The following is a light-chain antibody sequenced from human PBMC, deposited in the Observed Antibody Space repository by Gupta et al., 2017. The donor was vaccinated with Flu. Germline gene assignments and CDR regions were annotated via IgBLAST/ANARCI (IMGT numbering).Light chain of an antibody. CDR2: DDS. J-gene: IGLJ3*02. Sequence: GEKNIEIKSVRWYQQKRGQAPVLAVQDDSGRPAGTPERFSGSNSGNTATLTSSRVEAGDEADYYCQVWDSDTEHWVFGGGTKLTVL. CDR1: NIEIKS. CDR3: QVWDSDTEHWV. V-gene: IGLV3-21*02.